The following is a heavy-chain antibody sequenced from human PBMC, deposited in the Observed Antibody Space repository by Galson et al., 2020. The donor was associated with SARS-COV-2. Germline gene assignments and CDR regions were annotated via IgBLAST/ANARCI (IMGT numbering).Heavy chain of an antibody. V-gene: IGHV4-30-4*01. D-gene: IGHD5-12*01. CDR2: IYYSGST. J-gene: IGHJ4*02. CDR3: ARAGGYSGYDWEVDY. Sequence: SETLSLACTVSGGSISSGDYYWSWIRQPPGKGLEWIGYIYYSGSTYYNPSLKSRVTISVDTSKNQFSLKLSSVTAADTAVYYCARAGGYSGYDWEVDYWGQGTLVTVSS. CDR1: GGSISSGDYY.